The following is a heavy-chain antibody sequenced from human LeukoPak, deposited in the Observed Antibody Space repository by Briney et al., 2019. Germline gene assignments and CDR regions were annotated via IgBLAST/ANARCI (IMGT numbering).Heavy chain of an antibody. J-gene: IGHJ4*02. CDR3: ARDWDY. Sequence: SETLSLICTVSGGSVSSGSYYCSWIRQPPGKGLEWIGYIYYSGSTNYNPSLKSRVTISVDTSKNQFSLKLSSVTAADTAVYYCARDWDYWGQGTLVTVSS. CDR2: IYYSGST. CDR1: GGSVSSGSYY. V-gene: IGHV4-61*01.